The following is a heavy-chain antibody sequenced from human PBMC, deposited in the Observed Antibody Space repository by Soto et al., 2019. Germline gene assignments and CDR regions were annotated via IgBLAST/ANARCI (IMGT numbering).Heavy chain of an antibody. CDR1: GGSISNYH. CDR3: ARGQGGYSYPNWFDP. J-gene: IGHJ5*02. Sequence: SETLSLTCTVSGGSISNYHWGWIRQPPGKGLEWIGSIYYSGSTYYNPSLKSRVTISVDTYKNQFSLKLSSVTAADTAVYYCARGQGGYSYPNWFDPWGQGTLVTVSS. CDR2: IYYSGST. V-gene: IGHV4-39*07. D-gene: IGHD5-18*01.